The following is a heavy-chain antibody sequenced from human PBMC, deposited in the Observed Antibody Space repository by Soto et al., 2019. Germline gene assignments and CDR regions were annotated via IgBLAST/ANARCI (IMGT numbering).Heavy chain of an antibody. J-gene: IGHJ4*02. CDR1: GFTFSNYA. V-gene: IGHV3-23*01. D-gene: IGHD6-13*01. CDR3: AKDQGSSWYEIDY. Sequence: EVRLLESGGGLVQPGGSLRLSCAASGFTFSNYAVTWVRQAPGKGLEGVSTISGSGGSTYYADSVKGRFTISRDNSKNTLYLQMNSLRAEDTAVYYCAKDQGSSWYEIDYWGQGTLVTVSS. CDR2: ISGSGGST.